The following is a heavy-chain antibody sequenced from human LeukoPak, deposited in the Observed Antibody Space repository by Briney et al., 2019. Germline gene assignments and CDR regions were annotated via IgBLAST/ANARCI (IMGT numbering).Heavy chain of an antibody. CDR1: GYTSTGYY. D-gene: IGHD3-3*01. Sequence: ASVKVSCKASGYTSTGYYMHWVRQAPGQGLEWMGWINPNSGGTNYAQKFQGRVTMTRDTSISTGYMELSRLKSDDTAVYYCVRGGALYYDFWDWGQGTLVTVSS. V-gene: IGHV1-2*02. CDR2: INPNSGGT. J-gene: IGHJ4*02. CDR3: VRGGALYYDFWD.